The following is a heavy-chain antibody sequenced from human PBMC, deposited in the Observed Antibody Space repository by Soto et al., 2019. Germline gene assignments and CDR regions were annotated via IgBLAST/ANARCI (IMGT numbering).Heavy chain of an antibody. D-gene: IGHD7-27*01. J-gene: IGHJ4*02. CDR3: ARDQALAPTVWGY. V-gene: IGHV4-31*03. CDR1: GESIGSAGHY. CDR2: IYYSGST. Sequence: PSGGISLTCSVTGESIGSAGHYWNWIRQRPEKGLEWIGYIYYSGSTHYNPSLRSRLTISLDTSKNQFFLRLVSVTAADTALYYCARDQALAPTVWGYWGQGIQVPVYS.